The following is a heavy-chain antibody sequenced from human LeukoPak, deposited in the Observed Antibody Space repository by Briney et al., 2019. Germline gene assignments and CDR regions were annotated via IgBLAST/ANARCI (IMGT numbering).Heavy chain of an antibody. CDR1: GYTLTELS. CDR2: FDPEDGET. Sequence: ASVKVSCKVSGYTLTELSMHWVRQAPGKGLEWMGGFDPEDGETIYAQKFQGRVTMTEDTSTDTAYMELSSLRSEDTAVYYCATDKIAVAESYFDYWGQGTLVTVSS. D-gene: IGHD6-19*01. V-gene: IGHV1-24*01. J-gene: IGHJ4*02. CDR3: ATDKIAVAESYFDY.